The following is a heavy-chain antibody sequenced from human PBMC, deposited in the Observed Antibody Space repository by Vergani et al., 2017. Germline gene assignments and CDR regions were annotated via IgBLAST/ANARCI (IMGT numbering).Heavy chain of an antibody. D-gene: IGHD4-17*01. CDR2: IYYSGST. V-gene: IGHV4-59*08. Sequence: QVQLQESGPGLVKPSETLSLTCTVSGGSISSYYWSWIRQPPGKGLEWIGYIYYSGSTNYNPSLKSRVTISVDTSKNKFSLKLSSVTAADTAVYYCARLVTVTRGAFDYWGQGTLVTVSS. CDR3: ARLVTVTRGAFDY. CDR1: GGSISSYY. J-gene: IGHJ4*02.